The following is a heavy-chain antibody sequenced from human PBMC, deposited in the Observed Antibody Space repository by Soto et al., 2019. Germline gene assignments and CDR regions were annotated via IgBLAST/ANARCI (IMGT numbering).Heavy chain of an antibody. CDR3: AQTEDGGRSRTPAGWFDA. CDR1: GFSLSNAGMG. Sequence: QVTLKESGPVLVKPTETLTLTCTVSGFSLSNAGMGVSWIRQPPGKALEWLAHIFSNDEKRFSTSLKNGLTISKDTSNSQVVLIMTNMDPVDTATYYCAQTEDGGRSRTPAGWFDAWGQGTLVTVSS. V-gene: IGHV2-26*01. D-gene: IGHD2-15*01. CDR2: IFSNDEK. J-gene: IGHJ5*02.